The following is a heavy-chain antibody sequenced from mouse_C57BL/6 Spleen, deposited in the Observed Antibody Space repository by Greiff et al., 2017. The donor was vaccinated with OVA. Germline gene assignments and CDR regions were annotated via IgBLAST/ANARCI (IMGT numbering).Heavy chain of an antibody. D-gene: IGHD1-1*01. CDR3: ARTPITTVVARDWYFDV. J-gene: IGHJ1*03. CDR1: GFSLTSYG. Sequence: VQLVESGPGLVQPSQSLSITCTVSGFSLTSYGVHWVRQSPGKGLEWLGVIWSGGSTDYNAAFISRLSISKDNSKSQVFFKMNSLQADDTAIYYCARTPITTVVARDWYFDVWGTGTTVTVSS. CDR2: IWSGGST. V-gene: IGHV2-2*01.